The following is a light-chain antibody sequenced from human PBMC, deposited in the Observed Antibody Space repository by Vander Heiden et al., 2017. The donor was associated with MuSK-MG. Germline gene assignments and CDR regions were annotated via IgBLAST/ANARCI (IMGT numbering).Light chain of an antibody. CDR2: EDN. J-gene: IGLJ2*01. Sequence: QPVFTPPPSVPAAPVPYATTSCSGTISNLGTYYVSWYHQALGSAPQLLVYEDNKRPSGIPDRFSGSKSGATAPLRITGLQTGEEADYYCGTWDTSIIAPVFGGGTKVTVL. V-gene: IGLV1-51*01. CDR1: ISNLGTYY. CDR3: GTWDTSIIAPV.